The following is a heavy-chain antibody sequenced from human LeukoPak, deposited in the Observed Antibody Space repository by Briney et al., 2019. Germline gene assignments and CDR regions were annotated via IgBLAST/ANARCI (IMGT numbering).Heavy chain of an antibody. CDR1: GLTFSSYW. CDR2: INSDGSST. D-gene: IGHD2-21*01. Sequence: GGSLRLSCAASGLTFSSYWMHWVRQAPGKGLVWVSLINSDGSSTSYADSVKGRFTISRDNAKNTLYLQMNSLRAEDTAVYYCARDLWSNSVDYWGQGTLVTVSS. J-gene: IGHJ4*02. CDR3: ARDLWSNSVDY. V-gene: IGHV3-74*01.